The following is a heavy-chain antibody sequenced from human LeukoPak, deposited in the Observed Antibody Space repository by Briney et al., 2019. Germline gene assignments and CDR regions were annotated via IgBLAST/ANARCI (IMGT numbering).Heavy chain of an antibody. V-gene: IGHV3-11*01. J-gene: IGHJ5*02. Sequence: GGSLRLSCVASGFTFSDYYMSWIRQAPGKGLEWLSYINIGGTNTHYADSVEGRFTISRDNAKKSLYLQMNNLRAEDTAVYYCATDGAGFDTWGQGVLVTVSS. CDR1: GFTFSDYY. CDR3: ATDGAGFDT. CDR2: INIGGTNT.